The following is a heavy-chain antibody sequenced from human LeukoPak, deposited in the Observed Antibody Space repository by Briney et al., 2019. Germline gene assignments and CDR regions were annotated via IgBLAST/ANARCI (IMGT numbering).Heavy chain of an antibody. V-gene: IGHV1-18*01. Sequence: ASVKVSCKASGYTFTSYGISWVRQAPGQGLEWMGWISAYNGNTNYAQKLQGRVTMTRNTSISTAYMELSGLRSEDTAVYYCARVIVRGVIIPGYWGQGTLVTVSS. CDR3: ARVIVRGVIIPGY. CDR2: ISAYNGNT. D-gene: IGHD3-10*01. CDR1: GYTFTSYG. J-gene: IGHJ4*02.